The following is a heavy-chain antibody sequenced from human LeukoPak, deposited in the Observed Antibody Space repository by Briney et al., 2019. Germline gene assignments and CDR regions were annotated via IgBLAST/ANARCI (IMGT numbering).Heavy chain of an antibody. J-gene: IGHJ6*01. CDR2: VEDRWNT. CDR1: GTSINNYY. Sequence: SETLSLTCSVSGTSINNYYWSWIRQSPVNGQEWIGYVEDRWNTNYNPSLKSRVTISVDTSKNQFSLKMTSVTAADTAVYYCARDRPLDDSWSGYYDNGMDVWGQGTTVTVSS. CDR3: ARDRPLDDSWSGYYDNGMDV. V-gene: IGHV4-59*01. D-gene: IGHD3-3*01.